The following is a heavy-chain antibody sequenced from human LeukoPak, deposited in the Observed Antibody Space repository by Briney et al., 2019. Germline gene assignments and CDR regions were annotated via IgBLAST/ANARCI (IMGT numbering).Heavy chain of an antibody. V-gene: IGHV4-59*01. Sequence: SETLSLTCTVSGGSISSYYWSWIRQPPGKGLEWIGYIYYSGSTNYNPSLKGRVTISVDTSKNQFSLKLSSVTAADTAVYYCARGLSSSWYLPLSAMDYWGQGTLVTVSS. J-gene: IGHJ4*02. CDR1: GGSISSYY. CDR3: ARGLSSSWYLPLSAMDY. CDR2: IYYSGST. D-gene: IGHD6-13*01.